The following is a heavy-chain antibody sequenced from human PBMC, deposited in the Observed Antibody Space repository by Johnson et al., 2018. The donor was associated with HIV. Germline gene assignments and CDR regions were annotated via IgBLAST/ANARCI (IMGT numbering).Heavy chain of an antibody. J-gene: IGHJ3*02. V-gene: IGHV3-30*04. D-gene: IGHD3-16*01. Sequence: VQLLESGGGVVQPGRSLRLSCAASGFTFSSYAMHWVRQAPGKGLEWVAVISYDGSNKYYADSVKGRFTISRDNSKNTLYLQMNSLRAEDTAVYYCARDLGWSGDAFDIWGQGTMVTVSS. CDR3: ARDLGWSGDAFDI. CDR1: GFTFSSYA. CDR2: ISYDGSNK.